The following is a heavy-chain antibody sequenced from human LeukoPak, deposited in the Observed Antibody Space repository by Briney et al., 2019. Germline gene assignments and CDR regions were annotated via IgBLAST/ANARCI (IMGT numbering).Heavy chain of an antibody. CDR2: IIPIFGTA. J-gene: IGHJ4*02. D-gene: IGHD6-13*01. CDR1: GGTFSSYA. Sequence: GASVKVSCKASGGTFSSYAISWVRQAPGQGLGWVGGIIPIFGTANYAQKFQGRVTITADESTSTAYMELSSLRSEDTAVYYCAIHPIAAAVPAFDYWGQGTLVTVSS. CDR3: AIHPIAAAVPAFDY. V-gene: IGHV1-69*13.